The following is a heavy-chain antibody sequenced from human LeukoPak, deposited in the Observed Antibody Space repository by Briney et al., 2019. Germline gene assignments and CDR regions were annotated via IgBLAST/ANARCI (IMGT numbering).Heavy chain of an antibody. CDR3: ARTRPDYYYDSSGYINWFDP. Sequence: SQTLSLTCTVSGGSISSGSYYWSWIRQPAGKGLEWIGRIYTSGSTNYNPSLKSRVTISVDTSKSQFSLKLSSVTAADTAVYYCARTRPDYYYDSSGYINWFDPWGQGTLVTVSS. D-gene: IGHD3-22*01. CDR1: GGSISSGSYY. CDR2: IYTSGST. J-gene: IGHJ5*02. V-gene: IGHV4-61*02.